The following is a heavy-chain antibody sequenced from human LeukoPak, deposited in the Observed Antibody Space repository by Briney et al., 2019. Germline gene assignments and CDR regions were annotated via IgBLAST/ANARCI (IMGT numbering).Heavy chain of an antibody. D-gene: IGHD2-21*02. CDR1: GFTFSSYW. CDR2: IKQDGSEK. CDR3: ARGIVVVTATHYFDY. J-gene: IGHJ4*02. V-gene: IGHV3-7*01. Sequence: GGSLRLSCAASGFTFSSYWMSWVRQAPGKGLEWVANIKQDGSEKYYVDSVKGRFTISRGNAKNSLYLQMNSLRAEDTAVYYCARGIVVVTATHYFDYWGQGTLVTVSS.